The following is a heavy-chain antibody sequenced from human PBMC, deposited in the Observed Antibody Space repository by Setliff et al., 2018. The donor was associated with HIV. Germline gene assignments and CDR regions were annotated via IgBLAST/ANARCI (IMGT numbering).Heavy chain of an antibody. J-gene: IGHJ3*01. V-gene: IGHV4-34*01. CDR3: ARARITMTGGRLEPYAFDR. CDR2: INHTGNT. D-gene: IGHD3-22*01. CDR1: GGSFSGYH. Sequence: PSETLSLTCAVYGGSFSGYHWNWIRQFPGKGLEWIGEINHTGNTQYNPSLKSRVTMSEETSKNQFSLKLKSVTAADTAVYYCARARITMTGGRLEPYAFDRWGQGTKVT.